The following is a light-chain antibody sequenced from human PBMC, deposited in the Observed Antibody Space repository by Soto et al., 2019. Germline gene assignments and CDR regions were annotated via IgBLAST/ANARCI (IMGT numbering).Light chain of an antibody. V-gene: IGKV3-20*01. J-gene: IGKJ5*01. CDR3: QQYGRSRS. CDR2: GAS. CDR1: QSVSSSY. Sequence: EIVLTQSPGTLYFSPVEGSTLSLRASQSVSSSYLAWYQQKPGQAPRLLIYGASNRATGIPDRFSGSGSGTDFTLTISRLEPEDFAVYYCQQYGRSRSFGQGTRLEIK.